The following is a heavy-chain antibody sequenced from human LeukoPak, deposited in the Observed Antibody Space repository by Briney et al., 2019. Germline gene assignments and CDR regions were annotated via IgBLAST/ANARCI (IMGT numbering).Heavy chain of an antibody. CDR1: GYTLTELS. D-gene: IGHD3-10*01. Sequence: ASVKVSCKVSGYTLTELSMHWVRQAPGNGLEWMGGFDPEDGETIYAQKFQGRVTMTEDTSTDTAYMELSSLRSEDTAVYYCASMVRGVILPFVYWGQGTLVTVSS. CDR2: FDPEDGET. CDR3: ASMVRGVILPFVY. J-gene: IGHJ4*02. V-gene: IGHV1-24*01.